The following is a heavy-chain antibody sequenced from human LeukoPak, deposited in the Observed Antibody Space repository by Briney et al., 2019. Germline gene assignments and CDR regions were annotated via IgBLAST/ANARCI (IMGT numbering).Heavy chain of an antibody. V-gene: IGHV4-30-4*01. CDR1: GGSISSGDYY. D-gene: IGHD3-22*01. Sequence: ASETLSLTCTVSGGSISSGDYYWSWIRQPPGKGLEWIGYIYYSGSTYYNPSLKSRVTISVDTSKNQFSLKLSSVTAADTAVYYCAREQYYDSSGYVSLFDYWGQGTLVTVSS. CDR3: AREQYYDSSGYVSLFDY. CDR2: IYYSGST. J-gene: IGHJ4*02.